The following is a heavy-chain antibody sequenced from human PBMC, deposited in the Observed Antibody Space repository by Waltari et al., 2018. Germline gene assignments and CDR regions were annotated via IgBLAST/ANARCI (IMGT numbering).Heavy chain of an antibody. J-gene: IGHJ4*02. Sequence: QLQLQESGPGLVKPSETLSLTCTVSGGSISSSSYYWGWIRQPPGKGLEWIGSIYYSGSTYYNPSLKSRVTISVDTSKNQFSLKLSSVTAADTAVYYCATPSADYGGNSKYFDYWGQGTLVTVSS. V-gene: IGHV4-39*07. CDR2: IYYSGST. D-gene: IGHD2-21*02. CDR1: GGSISSSSYY. CDR3: ATPSADYGGNSKYFDY.